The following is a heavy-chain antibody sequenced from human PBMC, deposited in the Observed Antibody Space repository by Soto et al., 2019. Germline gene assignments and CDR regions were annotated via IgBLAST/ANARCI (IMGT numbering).Heavy chain of an antibody. CDR1: GVSISSSDYS. J-gene: IGHJ4*02. CDR2: IYHTGNT. Sequence: QLQLQESGSGLVKPSQTLSLTCAVSGVSISSSDYSWSWIRQPPGKGLEWIGYIYHTGNTIYNPSLERRVTRSLDRSNNQVSLNLNFATAADTAVYYCARDYGSGSYRFDYWGQGSLVTVSS. CDR3: ARDYGSGSYRFDY. D-gene: IGHD3-10*01. V-gene: IGHV4-30-2*01.